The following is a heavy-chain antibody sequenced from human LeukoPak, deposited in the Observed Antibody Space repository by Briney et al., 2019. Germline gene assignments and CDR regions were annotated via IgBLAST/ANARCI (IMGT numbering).Heavy chain of an antibody. CDR1: GYTFTSYD. D-gene: IGHD4-17*01. V-gene: IGHV1-8*01. J-gene: IGHJ4*02. CDR3: ARGRRAVTTYNY. Sequence: ASVKVSYKASGYTFTSYDINWVRQATGQGLEWMGWMNPNSGNTRYAQKFQGRVTMTRNTSISTAYMELSSLRSEDTAVYYCARGRRAVTTYNYWGQGTLVTVSS. CDR2: MNPNSGNT.